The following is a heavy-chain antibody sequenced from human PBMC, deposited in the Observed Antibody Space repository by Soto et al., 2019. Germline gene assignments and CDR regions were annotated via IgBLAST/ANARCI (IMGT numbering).Heavy chain of an antibody. V-gene: IGHV4-34*01. Sequence: PSETLSLTCAVYGGSFSGYYWSWIRQPPGKGLEWIGEINHSGSTNYNPSLKSRVTISVDTSKNQFSLKLSSVTAADTAVYYCARDLYDSSGYFPSGFDYWGQGTLVTVSS. CDR3: ARDLYDSSGYFPSGFDY. CDR2: INHSGST. J-gene: IGHJ4*02. CDR1: GGSFSGYY. D-gene: IGHD3-22*01.